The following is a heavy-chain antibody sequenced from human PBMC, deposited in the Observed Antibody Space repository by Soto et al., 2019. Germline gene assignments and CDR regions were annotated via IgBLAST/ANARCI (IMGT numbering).Heavy chain of an antibody. D-gene: IGHD6-19*01. CDR1: GFTFSSYA. Sequence: GGSLRLSCAASGFTFSSYAMSWVRQAPGKGLVWVSTISGGGVSTYYTDSVKGRFTISRDNSKNTLYLQMNSLRAEDTAVYYCAKDGAPYSSGWYLGYWGQGTLVTVSS. CDR3: AKDGAPYSSGWYLGY. J-gene: IGHJ4*02. V-gene: IGHV3-23*01. CDR2: ISGGGVST.